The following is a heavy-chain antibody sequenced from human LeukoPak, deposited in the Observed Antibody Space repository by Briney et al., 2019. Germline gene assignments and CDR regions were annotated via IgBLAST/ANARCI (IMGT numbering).Heavy chain of an antibody. V-gene: IGHV3-7*01. CDR1: GFTFSSYW. D-gene: IGHD4-17*01. J-gene: IGHJ4*02. CDR2: IKQDGSEK. CDR3: ARAGYEVTTPEIDY. Sequence: GGSLRLSCAASGFTFSSYWMSWVRQAPGKGLEWVANIKQDGSEKYYVDSVKGRFTISRDNAKNSLYLQMNSLRAEDTAVYYCARAGYEVTTPEIDYWGQGTLVTVSS.